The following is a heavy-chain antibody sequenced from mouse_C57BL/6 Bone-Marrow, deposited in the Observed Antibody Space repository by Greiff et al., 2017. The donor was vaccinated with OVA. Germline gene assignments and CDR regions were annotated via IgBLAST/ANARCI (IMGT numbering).Heavy chain of an antibody. CDR1: GYAFSSYW. V-gene: IGHV1-80*01. J-gene: IGHJ3*01. CDR3: ARRGGSSLAWFAY. D-gene: IGHD1-1*01. Sequence: VQLQQSGAELVKPGASVKISCKASGYAFSSYWMNWVKQRPGKGLEWIGQIYPGDGDTNYNGKFKGKATLTADKSSSTAYMQLSSLTSEDSAVYFCARRGGSSLAWFAYWGQGTLVTVSA. CDR2: IYPGDGDT.